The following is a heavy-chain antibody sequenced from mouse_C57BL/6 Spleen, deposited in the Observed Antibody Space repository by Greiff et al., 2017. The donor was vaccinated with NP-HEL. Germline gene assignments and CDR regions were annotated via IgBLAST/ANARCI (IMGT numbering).Heavy chain of an antibody. V-gene: IGHV1-82*01. CDR2: IYPGDGDT. CDR1: GYAFSSSW. J-gene: IGHJ2*01. Sequence: VKLMESGPELVKPGASVKISCKASGYAFSSSWMNWVKQRPGKGLEWIGRIYPGDGDTNYNGKFKGKATLTADKSSSTAYMQLSSLTSEDSAVYFCANELGRDYFDYWGQGTTLTVSS. CDR3: ANELGRDYFDY. D-gene: IGHD4-1*01.